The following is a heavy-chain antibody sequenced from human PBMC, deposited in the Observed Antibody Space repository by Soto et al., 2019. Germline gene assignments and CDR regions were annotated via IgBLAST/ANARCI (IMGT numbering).Heavy chain of an antibody. Sequence: SGPTLVNPTQTLTLTCTFSGFSLSTSGMRVSWIRQPPGNALEWLARIDWDDDKFYSTSLKTRLTISKDTSKNQVVLTMTNMDPVDTATYYCARTDLTAYYYYGMDVWGQGTTVTVSS. CDR1: GFSLSTSGMR. CDR3: ARTDLTAYYYYGMDV. V-gene: IGHV2-70*04. CDR2: IDWDDDK. J-gene: IGHJ6*02.